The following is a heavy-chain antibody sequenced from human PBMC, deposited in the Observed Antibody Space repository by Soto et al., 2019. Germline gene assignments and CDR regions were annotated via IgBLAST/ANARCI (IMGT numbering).Heavy chain of an antibody. CDR3: AREGDVPYYYYGIDV. CDR1: GYTFTSYG. Sequence: QVHLVQSGAEVKKPGASVKVSCKTSGYTFTSYGISWVRQAPGQGLEWLGWISGYDGRTNLAQKVQDRVTMTTNTSTSTVYMELRSLRSDGTAVYYCAREGDVPYYYYGIDVWGQGTTVTVSS. J-gene: IGHJ6*02. D-gene: IGHD2-21*02. V-gene: IGHV1-18*01. CDR2: ISGYDGRT.